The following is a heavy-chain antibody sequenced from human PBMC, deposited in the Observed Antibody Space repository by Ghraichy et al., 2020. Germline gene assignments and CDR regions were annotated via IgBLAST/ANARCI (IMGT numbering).Heavy chain of an antibody. Sequence: GGSLRLSCAASGFTFSSYAMSWVRQAPGKGLEWVSAISGSGGSTYYADSVKGRFTISRDNSKNTLYLQMNSLRAEDTAVYYCAKARTPYGGVPYFDLWGRGTLVTVSS. J-gene: IGHJ2*01. D-gene: IGHD4-17*01. CDR1: GFTFSSYA. CDR3: AKARTPYGGVPYFDL. CDR2: ISGSGGST. V-gene: IGHV3-23*01.